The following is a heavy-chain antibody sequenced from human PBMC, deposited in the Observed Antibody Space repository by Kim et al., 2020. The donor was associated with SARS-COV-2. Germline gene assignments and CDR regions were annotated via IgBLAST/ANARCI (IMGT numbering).Heavy chain of an antibody. J-gene: IGHJ5*02. D-gene: IGHD1-7*01. CDR2: IYYSGST. Sequence: SETLSLTCTVSGGSISSSSYYWGWIRQPPGKGLEWIGSIYYSGSTYYNPSLKSRVTISVDTSKNQFSLKLSSVTAADTAVYYCARRVKYNWNFEVGWFDPWGQGTLVTVSS. V-gene: IGHV4-39*01. CDR3: ARRVKYNWNFEVGWFDP. CDR1: GGSISSSSYY.